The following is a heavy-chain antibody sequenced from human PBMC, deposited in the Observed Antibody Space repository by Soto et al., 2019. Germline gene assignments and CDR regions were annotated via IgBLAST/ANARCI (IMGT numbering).Heavy chain of an antibody. CDR2: IYYSANT. V-gene: IGHV4-39*01. D-gene: IGHD1-1*01. J-gene: IGHJ3*01. CDR1: TNSLSDSASY. Sequence: QLQLQESGPGLVKASETLSLTCSVSTNSLSDSASYWGWIRQPPGKGLEWIGTIYYSANTYHNPSLKSRVTLSLDKPKKQFSLRLRSVTVADTGVYYCAATSGTTSAFDVWGPGTTVAVSS. CDR3: AATSGTTSAFDV.